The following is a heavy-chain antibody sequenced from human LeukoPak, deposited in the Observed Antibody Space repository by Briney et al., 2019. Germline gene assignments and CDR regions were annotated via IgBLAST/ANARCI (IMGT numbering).Heavy chain of an antibody. V-gene: IGHV4-30-4*01. CDR2: IYYSGST. J-gene: IGHJ4*02. D-gene: IGHD3-10*01. CDR1: GGSISSGDYY. Sequence: SETLSLTCTVSGGSISSGDYYWGWIRQPPGKGLEWIGYIYYSGSTYYNPSLKSRVTISVDTSKNQFSLKLSSVTAADTAVYYCAATSDLWFGELTPELYFDYWGQGTLVTVSS. CDR3: AATSDLWFGELTPELYFDY.